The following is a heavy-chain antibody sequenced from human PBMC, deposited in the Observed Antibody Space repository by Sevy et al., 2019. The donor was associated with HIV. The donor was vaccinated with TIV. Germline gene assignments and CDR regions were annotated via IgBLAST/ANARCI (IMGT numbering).Heavy chain of an antibody. Sequence: VKVSCKASGYTFTSYGISWVRQPPGQGLEWMGWISAYNGNTNYAQKLQGRVTMTTDTSTSTAYMELRSLRSDDTAVYYCARDLGGYGGNSIDYWGQGTLVTVSS. J-gene: IGHJ4*02. CDR1: GYTFTSYG. CDR2: ISAYNGNT. CDR3: ARDLGGYGGNSIDY. V-gene: IGHV1-18*01. D-gene: IGHD2-21*02.